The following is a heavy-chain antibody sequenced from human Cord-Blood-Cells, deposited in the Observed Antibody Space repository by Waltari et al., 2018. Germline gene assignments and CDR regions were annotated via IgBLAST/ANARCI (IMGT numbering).Heavy chain of an antibody. CDR3: ARDHCSSTSCYNYWYFDL. D-gene: IGHD2-2*02. V-gene: IGHV6-1*01. CDR2: TYYRSKWYN. Sequence: QVQLQQSGPGLVKPSQTLSLTCAISGDSVSSNSAACNWIRQSPSRGLEWLGRTYYRSKWYNDYAVTVKSRITINPDTSKNQFSLQLNSVTPEDTAVYYCARDHCSSTSCYNYWYFDLWGRGTLVTVSS. CDR1: GDSVSSNSAA. J-gene: IGHJ2*01.